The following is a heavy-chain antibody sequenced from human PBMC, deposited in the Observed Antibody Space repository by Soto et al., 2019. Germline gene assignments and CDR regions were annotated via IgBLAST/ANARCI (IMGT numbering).Heavy chain of an antibody. J-gene: IGHJ4*02. D-gene: IGHD3-22*01. CDR3: AKAIVPHKLSWRYYYASSGYHPPAPFDY. V-gene: IGHV3-23*01. CDR2: ISGSGGST. Sequence: GGSLRLSCAASGFTFSSYAMSWVRQAPGKGLEWVSAISGSGGSTYYADSVKGRFTTSRNNSKNTLYLQINSLRAEDTTVYYCAKAIVPHKLSWRYYYASSGYHPPAPFDYWGQGTLVTVSS. CDR1: GFTFSSYA.